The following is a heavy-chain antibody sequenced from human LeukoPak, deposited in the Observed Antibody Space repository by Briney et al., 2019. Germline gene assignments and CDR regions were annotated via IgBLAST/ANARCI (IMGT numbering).Heavy chain of an antibody. J-gene: IGHJ6*03. CDR3: ARLSRLRYYYYMDV. V-gene: IGHV4-59*08. CDR1: GASISSYY. CDR2: ISYSGST. Sequence: SETLSLTCTVSGASISSYYWSWIRQPPGKGLEWIGYISYSGSTNYNPSLKSRVTISVDTSKNQFSLKLSSVTAADTAVYYCARLSRLRYYYYMDVWGKGTTVTISS.